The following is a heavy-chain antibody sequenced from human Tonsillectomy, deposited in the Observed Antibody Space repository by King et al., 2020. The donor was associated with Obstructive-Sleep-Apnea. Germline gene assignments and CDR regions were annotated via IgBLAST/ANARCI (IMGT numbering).Heavy chain of an antibody. Sequence: QLVQSGAEVKKPGASVKVSCKVSEDTLTELSMHWVRQAPGKGLEWMGGVDPEDGETNYAQKFHGRVTMTEDTSTDTAYMELSSRRSEDTAVDYCATGPSEYSSGWPLDYWGQGTLVTVSS. CDR3: ATGPSEYSSGWPLDY. CDR1: EDTLTELS. D-gene: IGHD6-19*01. J-gene: IGHJ4*02. V-gene: IGHV1-24*01. CDR2: VDPEDGET.